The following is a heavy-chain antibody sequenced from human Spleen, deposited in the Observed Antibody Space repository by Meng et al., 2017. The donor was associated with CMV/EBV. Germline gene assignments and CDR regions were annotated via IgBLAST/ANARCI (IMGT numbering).Heavy chain of an antibody. CDR1: GYPFASHG. D-gene: IGHD6-25*01. Sequence: SCKASGYPFASHGVNWVRQAPGQGLEWMAWISAYNGHTNYAHKFQGRVTVTADTSTSTAYMELRSLRTDDTAVYYCAGGSGWPFFDYWGQGTLVTVSS. J-gene: IGHJ4*02. CDR3: AGGSGWPFFDY. CDR2: ISAYNGHT. V-gene: IGHV1-18*01.